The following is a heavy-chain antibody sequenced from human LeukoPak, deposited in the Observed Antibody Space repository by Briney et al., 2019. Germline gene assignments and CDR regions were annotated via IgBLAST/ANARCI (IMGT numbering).Heavy chain of an antibody. D-gene: IGHD2-15*01. J-gene: IGHJ3*02. CDR2: INHSGST. CDR3: ARGPPTRPRIGGGWTRYTKAHASDI. Sequence: SETLSLTCAVYGGSFSGYYWSWIRQPPGKGLEWIGEINHSGSTNYNPSLKSRVTISVDTSKNQFSLKLSSVTAADTAVYYCARGPPTRPRIGGGWTRYTKAHASDIWGQGTMVTVSS. CDR1: GGSFSGYY. V-gene: IGHV4-34*01.